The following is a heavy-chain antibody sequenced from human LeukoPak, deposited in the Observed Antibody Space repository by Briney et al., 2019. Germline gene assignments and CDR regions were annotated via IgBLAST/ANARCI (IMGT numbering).Heavy chain of an antibody. D-gene: IGHD6-13*01. Sequence: SVTLSLTCTVSGGSINFYYWSWIRQPAGKGLEWIGRIYSTGSTNYSPSLKSRVTMSVDKSKNQFSLNLSSVTAADTAVYYCARGIADPYSFDSWGQGTLVT. CDR3: ARGIADPYSFDS. CDR2: IYSTGST. V-gene: IGHV4-4*07. CDR1: GGSINFYY. J-gene: IGHJ4*02.